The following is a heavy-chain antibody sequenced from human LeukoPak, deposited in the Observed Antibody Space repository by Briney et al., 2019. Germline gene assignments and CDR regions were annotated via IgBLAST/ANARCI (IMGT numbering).Heavy chain of an antibody. D-gene: IGHD3-3*01. Sequence: GGSLRLSCAASGFTFNRYGMTWVRQAPGKGLEWVSSVSSSGRDIYYVDSVKGRFTISRDNSKNTLYVQMNSLTAEDTAVYYCARGDFWSTRDPFDYWGQGTLVTVSS. V-gene: IGHV3-23*01. J-gene: IGHJ4*02. CDR3: ARGDFWSTRDPFDY. CDR2: VSSSGRDI. CDR1: GFTFNRYG.